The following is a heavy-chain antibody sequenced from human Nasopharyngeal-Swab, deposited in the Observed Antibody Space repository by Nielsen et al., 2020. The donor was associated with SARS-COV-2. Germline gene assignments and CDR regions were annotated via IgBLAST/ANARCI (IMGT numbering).Heavy chain of an antibody. CDR2: ITRGNSV. V-gene: IGHV3-48*04. CDR3: ARERGGGYGDY. Sequence: GGSLRLSCATSGFTFSPYTMTWVRQAPGKGLQWISYITRGNSVQYADSVRGRFTISRDHAKNSLYLQMNSLTAEDTAVYYCARERGGGYGDYWGQGTLVTVSS. J-gene: IGHJ4*02. D-gene: IGHD5-12*01. CDR1: GFTFSPYT.